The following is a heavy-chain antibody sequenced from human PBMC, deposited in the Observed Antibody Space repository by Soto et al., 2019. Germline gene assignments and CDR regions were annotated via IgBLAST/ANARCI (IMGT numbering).Heavy chain of an antibody. Sequence: SETLSLTCTVSGGSISSSSYYWGWIRQPPGKGLEWIGSIYYSGSTYYNPSLKSRVTISVDTSKNQFSLKLSSVTAADTAVYYCARHTSYTAIKSADWGQGTLVTVSS. CDR1: GGSISSSSYY. D-gene: IGHD3-16*02. CDR3: ARHTSYTAIKSAD. CDR2: IYYSGST. J-gene: IGHJ1*01. V-gene: IGHV4-39*01.